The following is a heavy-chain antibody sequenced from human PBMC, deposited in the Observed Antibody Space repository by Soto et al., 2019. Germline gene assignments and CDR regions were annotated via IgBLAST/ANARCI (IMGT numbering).Heavy chain of an antibody. CDR2: ISGRSSDT. CDR3: AKEVLGKFDFES. CDR1: GFTFRNFA. Sequence: PGWSLRLSCATSGFTFRNFAMSWVRQAPGKGLEWVSIISGRSSDTYYADSVKGRFTISRDSSENTLILQMNSLRVEDRAVYYCAKEVLGKFDFESWGQGX. J-gene: IGHJ4*02. D-gene: IGHD2-8*01. V-gene: IGHV3-23*01.